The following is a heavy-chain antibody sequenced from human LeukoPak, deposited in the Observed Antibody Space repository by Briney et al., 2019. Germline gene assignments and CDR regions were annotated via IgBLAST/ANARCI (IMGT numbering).Heavy chain of an antibody. J-gene: IGHJ4*02. CDR1: GFSVSSNY. Sequence: TGGSLRLSCAASGFSVSSNYLSWVRQAPGKGLEWVSVIYVGGSTYYADSVKGRFTISRDNSKNTLYLQMNSLRAEDTAVYYCARSRVLDYWGQGTLVTVSS. CDR3: ARSRVLDY. D-gene: IGHD5-24*01. V-gene: IGHV3-53*01. CDR2: IYVGGST.